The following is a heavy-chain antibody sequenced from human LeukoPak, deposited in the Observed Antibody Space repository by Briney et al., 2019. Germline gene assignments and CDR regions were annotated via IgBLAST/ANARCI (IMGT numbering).Heavy chain of an antibody. CDR2: INPSGGST. V-gene: IGHV1-46*01. CDR1: GYTFTSYY. D-gene: IGHD3-9*01. J-gene: IGHJ4*02. CDR3: AREQLVLRYFDGFDY. Sequence: ASVKVSCKASGYTFTSYYMHWVRQAPGQGLEWMGIINPSGGSTSYAQKFQGRVTMTRDTSTSTVYMELSSLRSEDTAVYYCAREQLVLRYFDGFDYWGQGTLVTVSS.